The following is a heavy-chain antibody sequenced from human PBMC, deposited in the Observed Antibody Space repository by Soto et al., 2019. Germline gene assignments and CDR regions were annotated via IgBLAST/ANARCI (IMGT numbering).Heavy chain of an antibody. CDR2: ISYDGSNK. Sequence: GGSLRLSCAASGLTFSSYGMHWVRQAPGKGLEWVAVISYDGSNKYYADSVKGRFTISRDNSKNTLYLQMNSLRAEDTAVYYCAKETYSGPLDYWGQGTLVTVSS. J-gene: IGHJ4*02. CDR3: AKETYSGPLDY. V-gene: IGHV3-30*18. CDR1: GLTFSSYG. D-gene: IGHD2-15*01.